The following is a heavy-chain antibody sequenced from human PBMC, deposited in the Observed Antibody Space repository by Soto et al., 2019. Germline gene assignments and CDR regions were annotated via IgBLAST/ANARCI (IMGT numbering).Heavy chain of an antibody. Sequence: EVRLLESGGGLVQPGGSLRLSCAASGFTFSTHVMSWVRQTPGQGLEWVSTIGTSGGTHYADTVKGRFTISRDNSKNTLYLQMDSLRADDTAVYYCARIERFDPWGQGTLVNVSP. J-gene: IGHJ5*02. CDR1: GFTFSTHV. V-gene: IGHV3-23*01. CDR2: IGTSGGT. CDR3: ARIERFDP.